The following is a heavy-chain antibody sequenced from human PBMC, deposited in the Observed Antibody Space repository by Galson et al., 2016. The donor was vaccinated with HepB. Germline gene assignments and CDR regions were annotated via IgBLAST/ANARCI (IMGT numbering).Heavy chain of an antibody. D-gene: IGHD3-10*01. J-gene: IGHJ6*02. V-gene: IGHV3-33*01. Sequence: SLRLSCAASGFIFSSYGMHWVRQSPGKGLESVAFICFDGSKKYYADSVQGRVSISRDNSKNMVFLQIDNLRAEDTAVYYCARPYTYYFGSGSYFDVLHYGTDVWGQGTTVTVSS. CDR2: ICFDGSKK. CDR1: GFIFSSYG. CDR3: ARPYTYYFGSGSYFDVLHYGTDV.